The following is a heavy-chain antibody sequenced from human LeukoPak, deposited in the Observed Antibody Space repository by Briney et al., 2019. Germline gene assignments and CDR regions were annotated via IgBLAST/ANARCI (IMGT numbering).Heavy chain of an antibody. Sequence: PSETLSLTCTVSGGSISSYYWSWIRQPPGKGLEWIGYIYTSGSTNYNPPLKSRVTISVDTSKNQFSLKLSSVTAADTAVYYCARGPLLMVYAMDGWGKGTTVTVSS. V-gene: IGHV4-4*09. CDR3: ARGPLLMVYAMDG. J-gene: IGHJ6*04. D-gene: IGHD2-8*01. CDR2: IYTSGST. CDR1: GGSISSYY.